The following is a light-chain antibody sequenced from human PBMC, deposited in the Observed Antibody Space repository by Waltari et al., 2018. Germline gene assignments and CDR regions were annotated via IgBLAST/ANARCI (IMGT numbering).Light chain of an antibody. CDR2: DDN. V-gene: IGLV1-51*01. CDR3: GTWDSSLSAYV. Sequence: QSVLTHPPSVSAAPGQKVTISCSGSTSTIPNTSFSWYQQLPGTAPKLLIFDDNRRPSVIPDRFSGSKSGTSATLGITGLQTGDEADYYCGTWDSSLSAYVFGTGTKVTVL. J-gene: IGLJ1*01. CDR1: TSTIPNTS.